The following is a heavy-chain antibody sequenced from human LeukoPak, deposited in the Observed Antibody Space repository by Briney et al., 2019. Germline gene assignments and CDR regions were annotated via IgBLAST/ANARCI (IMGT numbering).Heavy chain of an antibody. CDR3: ARSAYYDSSGYHDAFDI. J-gene: IGHJ3*02. Sequence: KPGASVKVSCKASGYTFTSYYMHWVRQAPGQGLEWMGLINPSGGRTTYAQKFQGRVTLTRDMSTSTVYMELSSLRAEDTAVYYCARSAYYDSSGYHDAFDIWGQGTMVTVSS. CDR1: GYTFTSYY. CDR2: INPSGGRT. D-gene: IGHD3-22*01. V-gene: IGHV1-46*01.